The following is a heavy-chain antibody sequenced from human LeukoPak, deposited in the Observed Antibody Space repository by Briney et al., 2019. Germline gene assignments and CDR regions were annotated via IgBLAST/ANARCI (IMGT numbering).Heavy chain of an antibody. CDR1: GGSFSVYY. J-gene: IGHJ4*02. Sequence: SETLSLTCAVYGGSFSVYYWTWICQPPGKGLEWIGEINHRGSTNYNPSLKGRVTISVDTSENQFSLKLPSVTAADTAVYYCARRDASSGWCLDSWGQGTLVTVSS. CDR2: INHRGST. V-gene: IGHV4-34*01. CDR3: ARRDASSGWCLDS. D-gene: IGHD6-19*01.